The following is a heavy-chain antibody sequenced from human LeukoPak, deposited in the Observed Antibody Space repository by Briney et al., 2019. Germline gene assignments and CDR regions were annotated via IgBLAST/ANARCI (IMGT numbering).Heavy chain of an antibody. J-gene: IGHJ4*02. CDR3: ARVEYCSGGSCYRIGGIDY. Sequence: ASVKVSCKASGYTFTGYYMHWVRQAPGQGLEWMGWINPNSGGTNYAQKFQGRVTMTRDTSISTAYMELSRLRSDDTAVYYCARVEYCSGGSCYRIGGIDYWGQGTLVTVSS. CDR2: INPNSGGT. CDR1: GYTFTGYY. D-gene: IGHD2-15*01. V-gene: IGHV1-2*02.